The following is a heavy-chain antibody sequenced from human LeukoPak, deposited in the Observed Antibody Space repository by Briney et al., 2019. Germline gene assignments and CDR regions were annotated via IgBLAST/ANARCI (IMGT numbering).Heavy chain of an antibody. J-gene: IGHJ6*02. Sequence: TGGSLRLSCAASGFTFSSYDMHWVRQATGKGLEWVSAIGTAGDPYYPGSVKGRFTISRENAKNSLYLQMNSLRAGDTAVYYCAISSIRGPHYYGSGSYYYYYGMDVWGQGTTVTVSS. D-gene: IGHD3-10*01. CDR3: AISSIRGPHYYGSGSYYYYYGMDV. CDR1: GFTFSSYD. CDR2: IGTAGDP. V-gene: IGHV3-13*05.